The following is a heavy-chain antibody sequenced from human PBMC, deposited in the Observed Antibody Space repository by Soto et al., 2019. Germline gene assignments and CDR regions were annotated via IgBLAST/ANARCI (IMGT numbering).Heavy chain of an antibody. V-gene: IGHV3-74*01. J-gene: IGHJ4*02. CDR3: TNDTFGGRDS. CDR2: INPESTTI. Sequence: EAQLVESGGGLVQPGGSLRLSCTGSGIDLSIYWMHWVRQAPGKGLVWVSRINPESTTISYADSVKGRFTISRDNAENTLFLHMNSLSAEDTCVYYCTNDTFGGRDSWGQGTLVTVSS. D-gene: IGHD3-9*01. CDR1: GIDLSIYW.